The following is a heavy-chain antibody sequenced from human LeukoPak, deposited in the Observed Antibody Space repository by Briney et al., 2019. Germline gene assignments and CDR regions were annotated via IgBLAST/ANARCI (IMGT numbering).Heavy chain of an antibody. CDR3: ARFKYDFWSGSRSYYFYGMDV. J-gene: IGHJ6*02. Sequence: PSETLSLTYTVSGGSISSYYWSWIRQPPGKGLEWIGYIYYSGSTTYTPSLKSRVTISLDTSKNQFSLKLSSVTAADTAVYYCARFKYDFWSGSRSYYFYGMDVWGQGTTVTVSS. D-gene: IGHD3-3*01. V-gene: IGHV4-59*08. CDR2: IYYSGST. CDR1: GGSISSYY.